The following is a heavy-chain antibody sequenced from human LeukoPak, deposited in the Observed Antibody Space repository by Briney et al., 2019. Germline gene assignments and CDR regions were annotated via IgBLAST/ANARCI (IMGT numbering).Heavy chain of an antibody. J-gene: IGHJ5*02. Sequence: APVKVPCKVSGYTLTELSMHWVRQAPGKGLEWMGGFDPEDGETIYAQKFQGRVTMTEDTSTDTAYMELSSLRSEDTAVYYCATGGSRIVVVPAAMGTWGQGTLVTVSS. CDR3: ATGGSRIVVVPAAMGT. V-gene: IGHV1-24*01. CDR1: GYTLTELS. D-gene: IGHD2-2*01. CDR2: FDPEDGET.